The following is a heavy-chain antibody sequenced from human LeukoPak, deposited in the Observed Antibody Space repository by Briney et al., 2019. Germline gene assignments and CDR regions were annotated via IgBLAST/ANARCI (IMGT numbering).Heavy chain of an antibody. CDR3: ATSRTSDY. J-gene: IGHJ4*02. D-gene: IGHD1-14*01. CDR2: IKQDGSEK. CDR1: GFTFSGYW. V-gene: IGHV3-7*03. Sequence: GGSLRLSCAASGFTFSGYWMSWVRQAPGKGLEWVAIIKQDGSEKYYVDSVKGRFTISRDNAEKSLYLQMNSLRAADTAVYYCATSRTSDYWGQGTLVTVSS.